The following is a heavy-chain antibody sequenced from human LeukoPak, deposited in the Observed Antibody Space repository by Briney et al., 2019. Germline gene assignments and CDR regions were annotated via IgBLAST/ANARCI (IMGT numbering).Heavy chain of an antibody. CDR2: ISYDGSNK. Sequence: GGSLRLSCAVSGFTFSSYAMHWVRQSPGKGLEWVAVISYDGSNKYYADSVKGRFTISRDNSKNTLYLQMNSLRAEDTAVYYCAKARWSSSWFYYYYYGMDVWGQGTTVTVSS. CDR3: AKARWSSSWFYYYYYGMDV. J-gene: IGHJ6*02. D-gene: IGHD6-13*01. CDR1: GFTFSSYA. V-gene: IGHV3-30-3*01.